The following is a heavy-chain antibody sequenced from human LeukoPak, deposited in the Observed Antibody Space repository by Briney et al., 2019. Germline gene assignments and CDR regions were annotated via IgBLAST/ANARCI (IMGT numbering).Heavy chain of an antibody. J-gene: IGHJ5*02. CDR1: GLTFSSYG. D-gene: IGHD1-26*01. CDR2: ISYDGSNK. Sequence: GGSLRLSCAASGLTFSSYGMHWVRQAPGKGLEWVAVISYDGSNKYYADSVKGRFTISRDNSKNTLYLQMNSLRAEDTAVYYCASEWGPYNWFDPWGQGTLVTVSS. CDR3: ASEWGPYNWFDP. V-gene: IGHV3-30*03.